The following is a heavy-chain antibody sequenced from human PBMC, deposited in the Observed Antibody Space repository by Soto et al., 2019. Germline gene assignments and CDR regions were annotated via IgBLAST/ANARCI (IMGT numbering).Heavy chain of an antibody. D-gene: IGHD3-22*01. J-gene: IGHJ4*02. V-gene: IGHV3-23*01. CDR3: AKEGYYDSSGYPYYFDY. CDR2: ISGSGGST. CDR1: GFTFSSYA. Sequence: PGGSLRLSCAASGFTFSSYAMSWVRQAPGKGLEWVSAISGSGGSTYYADSVKGRFTISRDNSKNTLYLQMNSLRAEDTAVYYCAKEGYYDSSGYPYYFDYWGQGTLVTVSS.